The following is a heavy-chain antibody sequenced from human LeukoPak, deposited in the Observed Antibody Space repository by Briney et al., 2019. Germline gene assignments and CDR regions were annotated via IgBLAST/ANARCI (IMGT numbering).Heavy chain of an antibody. CDR3: ARDLSCSSTSCYFHFDY. V-gene: IGHV3-21*01. J-gene: IGHJ4*02. CDR1: GFTFSSYS. CDR2: ISSSSSYI. Sequence: GGSLRLSCAASGFTFSSYSMNWVRQAPGKGLEWVSSISSSSSYIYYADSVKGRFTISRDNTKNSLYLQMNSLRAEDTAVYYCARDLSCSSTSCYFHFDYWGQGTLSPSPQ. D-gene: IGHD2-2*01.